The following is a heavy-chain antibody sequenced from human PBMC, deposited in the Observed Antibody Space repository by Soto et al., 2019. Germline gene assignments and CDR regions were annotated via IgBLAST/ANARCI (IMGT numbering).Heavy chain of an antibody. J-gene: IGHJ4*02. V-gene: IGHV1-46*01. CDR2: IDPHGGST. CDR1: GTNFTSYC. Sequence: SCEAPGTNFTSYCLNRVPQSPGQGLEWTGVIDPHGGSTKYAQKFQGRVTITRDTSSSTVYKELRSMRSDDTAIYYRARASVGNFGIIIDCFYCFDYCGQGTLVTVSS. CDR3: ARASVGNFGIIIDCFYCFDY. D-gene: IGHD2-21*01.